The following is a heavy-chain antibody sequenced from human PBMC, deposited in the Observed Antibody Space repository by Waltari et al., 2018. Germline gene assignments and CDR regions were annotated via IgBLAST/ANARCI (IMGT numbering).Heavy chain of an antibody. J-gene: IGHJ3*02. CDR3: ARGGSQYYYNSSGYDAFDI. V-gene: IGHV3-30-3*01. D-gene: IGHD3-22*01. CDR1: GFTFSSYV. CDR2: ISYDGSNK. Sequence: QGQLVESGGGVVQPGRSLRLSCAASGFTFSSYVMHWVRQAPGKGLEGVAVISYDGSNKYYADSVKGRFTISRDNSKNTLYLQMNSLRAEDTAVYYCARGGSQYYYNSSGYDAFDIWGQGTMVTVSS.